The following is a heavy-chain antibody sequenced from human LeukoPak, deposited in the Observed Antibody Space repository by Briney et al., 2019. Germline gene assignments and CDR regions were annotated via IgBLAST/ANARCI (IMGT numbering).Heavy chain of an antibody. CDR3: ARDSRNRGQQLPNY. Sequence: PGRSLRLSCAASGFTFSSYGMHWVRQAPGKGLEWVAVIWYDGSNKYYADSVKGRFTISRDNSKNTLYLQMNSLRAEDTAVYYCARDSRNRGQQLPNYWGQGTLVTVSS. CDR1: GFTFSSYG. V-gene: IGHV3-33*08. J-gene: IGHJ4*02. D-gene: IGHD6-13*01. CDR2: IWYDGSNK.